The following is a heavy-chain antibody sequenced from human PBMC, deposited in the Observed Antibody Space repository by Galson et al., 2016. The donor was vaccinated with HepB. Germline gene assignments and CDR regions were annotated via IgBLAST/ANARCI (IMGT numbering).Heavy chain of an antibody. J-gene: IGHJ3*01. Sequence: SLRLSCAGSGFTFSGSGLNWVRQAPGKGLQWISYISSSVSTIYYADSVMGRFTISRDNAKNSVYLQMHSLRDDDTAVYYCARELVRSAFDLWGQGTMVTVSS. CDR2: ISSSVSTI. D-gene: IGHD6-6*01. V-gene: IGHV3-48*02. CDR3: ARELVRSAFDL. CDR1: GFTFSGSG.